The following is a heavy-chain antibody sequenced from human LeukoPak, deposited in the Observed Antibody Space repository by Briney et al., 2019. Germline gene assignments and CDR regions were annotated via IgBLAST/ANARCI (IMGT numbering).Heavy chain of an antibody. D-gene: IGHD4-17*01. V-gene: IGHV1-18*01. CDR2: ISGHNGNT. Sequence: ASVKVSCKASGYTFTTYGISWVRQAPGQGLEWMGWISGHNGNTNYAQNLQGRVTMTTDTSTSTAYMELRSLRSDDTAVYYCARGRDGDYAAYWGQGTLVTVSS. J-gene: IGHJ4*02. CDR1: GYTFTTYG. CDR3: ARGRDGDYAAY.